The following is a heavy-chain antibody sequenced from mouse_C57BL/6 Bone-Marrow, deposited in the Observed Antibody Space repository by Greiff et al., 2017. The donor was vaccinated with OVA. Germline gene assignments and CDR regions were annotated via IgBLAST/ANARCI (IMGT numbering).Heavy chain of an antibody. D-gene: IGHD1-1*02. J-gene: IGHJ3*01. CDR2: IDPENGDT. Sequence: EVQLQQSGAELVRPGASVKLSCTASGFNIKDDYMHWVKQRPEQGLEWIGWIDPENGDTEYASKFQGKATITADTSSNTAYLQLSSLTSEDTAVYYCTSIDYGPAWFAYWGQGTLVTVSA. V-gene: IGHV14-4*01. CDR3: TSIDYGPAWFAY. CDR1: GFNIKDDY.